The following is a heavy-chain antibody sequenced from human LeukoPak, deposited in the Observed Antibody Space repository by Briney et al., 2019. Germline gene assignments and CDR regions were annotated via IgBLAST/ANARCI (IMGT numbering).Heavy chain of an antibody. CDR2: IIPIFGTA. D-gene: IGHD6-19*01. CDR1: GGTFSSYA. V-gene: IGHV1-69*13. CDR3: AREVVGSGWAPVLDY. Sequence: ASVKVSCKASGGTFSSYAISWVRQAPGQGLEWMGGIIPIFGTANYAQKFQGRVTITADESTSTAYMELSSLRSEDTAVYYCAREVVGSGWAPVLDYWGQGTLVTVSS. J-gene: IGHJ4*02.